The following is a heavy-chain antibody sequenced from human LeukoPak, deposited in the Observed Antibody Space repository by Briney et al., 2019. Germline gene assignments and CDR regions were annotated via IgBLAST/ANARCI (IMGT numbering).Heavy chain of an antibody. CDR3: VRISPPFAH. V-gene: IGHV4-39*01. CDR1: GDSVNAMSYS. J-gene: IGHJ4*02. CDR2: IYYTGSA. Sequence: PSETLSLTCTFSGDSVNAMSYSWGWIRQPPGKGLEWIATIYYTGSAYYNPSLRSRVTISADTSKNQFSLKVYSVSAADTAVYYCVRISPPFAHWGQGCLVTVSS. D-gene: IGHD2-15*01.